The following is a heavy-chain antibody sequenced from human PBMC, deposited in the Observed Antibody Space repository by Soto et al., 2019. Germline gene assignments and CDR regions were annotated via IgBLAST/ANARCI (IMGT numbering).Heavy chain of an antibody. CDR1: GFSLSTSGVG. CDR2: IYWDDDK. Sequence: SGPTLVKPTQTLTLTCTFSGFSLSTSGVGVGWIRQPPGKALEWLALIYWDDDKRYSPSLKSRLTITKDTSKNQVVLTMTNMDPVDTATYYCAHRRDGSGSYYNGRWAFDIWGQGTMVTVSS. D-gene: IGHD3-10*01. CDR3: AHRRDGSGSYYNGRWAFDI. V-gene: IGHV2-5*02. J-gene: IGHJ3*02.